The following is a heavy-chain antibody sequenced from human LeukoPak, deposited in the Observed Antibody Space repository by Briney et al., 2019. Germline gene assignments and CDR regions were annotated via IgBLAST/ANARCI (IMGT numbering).Heavy chain of an antibody. D-gene: IGHD2-21*02. CDR2: ISGSGGST. J-gene: IGHJ4*02. CDR3: AKDPRSPAYCGGDCYYFDY. CDR1: GFTFSSYA. Sequence: GGSLRLSCAASGFTFSSYAMSWVRQAPGNGLEWVSAISGSGGSTYYGDSVKGRFTISRDNSKDTLDLQMNSLRAEDTAVYYCAKDPRSPAYCGGDCYYFDYWGQGTLVTVPS. V-gene: IGHV3-23*01.